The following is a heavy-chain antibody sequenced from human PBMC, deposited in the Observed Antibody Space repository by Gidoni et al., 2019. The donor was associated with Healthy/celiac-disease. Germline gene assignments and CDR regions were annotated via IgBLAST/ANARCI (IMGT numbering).Heavy chain of an antibody. V-gene: IGHV3-13*01. Sequence: EVQLVESGGGLVQPGGSLRLSCAASGFTFSSYAMHWVRQATGKGLEWVSAIGTAGDTYYPGSVKGRFTISRENAKNSLYLQMNSLRAGDTAVYYCARRRTYCGGDCYSPDAFDIWGQGTMVTVSS. CDR1: GFTFSSYA. J-gene: IGHJ3*02. CDR3: ARRRTYCGGDCYSPDAFDI. D-gene: IGHD2-21*02. CDR2: IGTAGDT.